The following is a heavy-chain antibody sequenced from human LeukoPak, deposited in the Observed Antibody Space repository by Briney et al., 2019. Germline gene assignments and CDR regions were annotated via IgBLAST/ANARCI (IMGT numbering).Heavy chain of an antibody. J-gene: IGHJ4*02. V-gene: IGHV3-30*04. Sequence: GGSLRLSCAASGFSFSSYVMHWVRQAPGKGLEWVAIISYDGSNEYYADSVKGRFTISRDNTKNTLYLQMNSLRAADTAVYYCARDQGGSYSYWGQGTLVTVSS. CDR1: GFSFSSYV. D-gene: IGHD1-26*01. CDR2: ISYDGSNE. CDR3: ARDQGGSYSY.